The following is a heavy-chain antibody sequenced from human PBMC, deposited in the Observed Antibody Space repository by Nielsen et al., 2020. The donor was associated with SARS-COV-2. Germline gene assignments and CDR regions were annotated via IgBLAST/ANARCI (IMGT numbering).Heavy chain of an antibody. D-gene: IGHD6-13*01. CDR2: ISYDGSNK. V-gene: IGHV3-30*18. CDR3: AKDRAAAAWWGGPFDY. Sequence: GGSLRLSCAASGFTFSSYGMHWVRQAPGKGLEWVAVISYDGSNKYYADSVKGRFTISRDNSKNTLYLQMNSLRAEDTAVYYCAKDRAAAAWWGGPFDYWGQGTLVTVS. J-gene: IGHJ4*02. CDR1: GFTFSSYG.